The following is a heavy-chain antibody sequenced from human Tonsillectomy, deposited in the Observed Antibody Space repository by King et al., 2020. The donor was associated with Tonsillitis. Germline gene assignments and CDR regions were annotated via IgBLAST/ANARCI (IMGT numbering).Heavy chain of an antibody. J-gene: IGHJ4*02. Sequence: QLVESGGGLVQPGGSLRLSCAASGFTFSSYEMNWVRQAPGKGLEWVSYISISGSTIYYADSVKGRFTISRDNAKNSLYLQMNSRRAEDTAVYYCARDRDSSGYDSYFDYWGQGTLVTVSS. CDR1: GFTFSSYE. D-gene: IGHD5-12*01. V-gene: IGHV3-48*03. CDR2: ISISGSTI. CDR3: ARDRDSSGYDSYFDY.